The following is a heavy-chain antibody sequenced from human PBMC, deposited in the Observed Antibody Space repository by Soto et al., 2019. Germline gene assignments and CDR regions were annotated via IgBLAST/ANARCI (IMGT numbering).Heavy chain of an antibody. CDR2: IDWDDDK. D-gene: IGHD6-19*01. Sequence: SGPTLGNPTQTLTLTCTFSGFSLSTSGMCVSWIRQPPGKALEWLALIDWDDDKYYSTSLKTRLTISKDTSKNQVVLTMTNMDPVDTATYYCARIHVCVSGWPGFWFDPWGQGTLVTVSS. J-gene: IGHJ5*02. CDR3: ARIHVCVSGWPGFWFDP. CDR1: GFSLSTSGMC. V-gene: IGHV2-70*01.